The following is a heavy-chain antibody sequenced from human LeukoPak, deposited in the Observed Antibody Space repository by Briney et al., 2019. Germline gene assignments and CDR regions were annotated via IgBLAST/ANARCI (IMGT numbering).Heavy chain of an antibody. Sequence: PSQTLSLTCTVSGGSISSGGYYWSWIRQHPGKGLEWIGYIYYSGSTYYNPSLKSRVTISVDTSKNQFSLKLSSVTAADTAVYYCARGAPYCGGDCYETSDDAFDIWGQGTMVTVSS. V-gene: IGHV4-31*03. CDR3: ARGAPYCGGDCYETSDDAFDI. CDR1: GGSISSGGYY. D-gene: IGHD2-21*02. J-gene: IGHJ3*02. CDR2: IYYSGST.